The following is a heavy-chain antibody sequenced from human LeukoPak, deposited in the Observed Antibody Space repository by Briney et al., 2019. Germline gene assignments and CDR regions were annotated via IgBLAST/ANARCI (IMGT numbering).Heavy chain of an antibody. J-gene: IGHJ4*02. CDR3: TTDGLYCGGDYPGCFDY. CDR1: GFTFSNAW. CDR2: IKSKTDGGTT. Sequence: GGSLRLSCAASGFTFSNAWMSWVRQAPGKGLEWVGRIKSKTDGGTTDYAAPVEGRFTISRDDSKNTLYLQMNSLKTEDTAVYYCTTDGLYCGGDYPGCFDYWGQGTLVTVSS. V-gene: IGHV3-15*01. D-gene: IGHD2-21*02.